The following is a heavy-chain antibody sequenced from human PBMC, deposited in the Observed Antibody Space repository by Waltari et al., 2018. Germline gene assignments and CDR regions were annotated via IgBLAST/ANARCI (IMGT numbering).Heavy chain of an antibody. Sequence: EVQLVESGGGLVQPGRSLRLSCAASGFTFDDYAMHWVRQAPGKGLEWVSGIRWNSGSLGYADSVKGRFTISRDNAKNSLYLQMNSLRAEDMALYYCAKGATGTTRYYFDYWGQGTLVTVSS. CDR1: GFTFDDYA. CDR3: AKGATGTTRYYFDY. V-gene: IGHV3-9*03. J-gene: IGHJ4*02. D-gene: IGHD1-7*01. CDR2: IRWNSGSL.